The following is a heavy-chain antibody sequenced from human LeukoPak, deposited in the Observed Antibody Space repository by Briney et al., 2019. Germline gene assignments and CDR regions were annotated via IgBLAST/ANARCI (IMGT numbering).Heavy chain of an antibody. CDR2: IYYSGTT. J-gene: IGHJ5*02. CDR1: GGSISSYY. D-gene: IGHD1-1*01. Sequence: SETLSLTCTVSGGSISSYYWSWIRQPAGKGLEWIGYIYYSGTTYYNPSLRSRVTVSVDTSKNQFSLKLNSVTAADTAVYYCARAVQASLQPRFDPWGQGTLATVSS. CDR3: ARAVQASLQPRFDP. V-gene: IGHV4-59*06.